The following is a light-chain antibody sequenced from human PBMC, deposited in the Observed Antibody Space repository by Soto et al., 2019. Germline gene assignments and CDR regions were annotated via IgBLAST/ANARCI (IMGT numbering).Light chain of an antibody. V-gene: IGKV3D-20*01. J-gene: IGKJ5*01. CDR2: DAS. Sequence: EIVMTQSPATLSVSPGERATLSCRASQSVSSNLAWYPQTPGLAPRLLIYDASSRATGIPDRFSGSGAGTHFTLTISRLESGDFAVYYCRHFGGTTFTFGQGTRLEIK. CDR3: RHFGGTTFT. CDR1: QSVSSN.